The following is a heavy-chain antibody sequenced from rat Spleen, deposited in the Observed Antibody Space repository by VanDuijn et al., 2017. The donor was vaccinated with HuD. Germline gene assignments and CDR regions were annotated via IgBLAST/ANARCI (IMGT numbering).Heavy chain of an antibody. CDR2: ITNVAGRT. Sequence: EVQLVESGGGLVQPGRSLKLSCVASGFTFNNYWMTWIRQSPGKGLEWVASITNVAGRTHYPDSVKGRFTISRDNAKSTLYLQMDSLRSEDTATYYCTREEGAYYWYFDFWGPGTMVTVSS. J-gene: IGHJ1*01. CDR1: GFTFNNYW. V-gene: IGHV5-31*01. D-gene: IGHD1-11*01. CDR3: TREEGAYYWYFDF.